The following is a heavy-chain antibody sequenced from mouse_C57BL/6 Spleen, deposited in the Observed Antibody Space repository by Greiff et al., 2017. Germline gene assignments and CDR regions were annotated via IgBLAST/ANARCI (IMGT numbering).Heavy chain of an antibody. Sequence: QVQLQQPGAELVMPGASVKLSCKASGYTFTSYWMHWVKQRPGQGLEWIGEIVPSDSYTNYNQKFKGKSTLTVDKSTSTAYMQLSSLTSEDSAVYYCARRDGYYDYYAMDYWGQGTSVTVSS. V-gene: IGHV1-69*01. CDR3: ARRDGYYDYYAMDY. CDR2: IVPSDSYT. D-gene: IGHD2-3*01. CDR1: GYTFTSYW. J-gene: IGHJ4*01.